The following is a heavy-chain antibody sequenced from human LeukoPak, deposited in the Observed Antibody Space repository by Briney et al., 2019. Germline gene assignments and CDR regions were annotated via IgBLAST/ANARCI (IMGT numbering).Heavy chain of an antibody. Sequence: PGGSLRLSCAASGFTFSGSAMHWVRQASGKGLEWVGRIRSKANSHATAYAASVKGRFTTSRDDSKNTAYLQMNSLKTEDTAVYYCTRSAYGDYGTAWGQGTLVTVSS. J-gene: IGHJ5*02. D-gene: IGHD4-17*01. CDR1: GFTFSGSA. CDR2: IRSKANSHAT. V-gene: IGHV3-73*01. CDR3: TRSAYGDYGTA.